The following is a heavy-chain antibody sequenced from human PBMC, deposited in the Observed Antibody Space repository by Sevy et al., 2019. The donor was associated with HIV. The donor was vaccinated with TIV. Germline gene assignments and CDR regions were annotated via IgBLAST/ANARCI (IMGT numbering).Heavy chain of an antibody. D-gene: IGHD2-21*02. Sequence: GGSLRLSCTVSGFIFNNKGMHWVRQAPGRGLEWVAAIFSDGTTKYYGDSVKGRFTISRDNSKNALFLQMNSLRVDDTALYYCARESGSDWYLDSWGQRTLVTVSS. CDR3: ARESGSDWYLDS. J-gene: IGHJ4*02. CDR1: GFIFNNKG. CDR2: IFSDGTTK. V-gene: IGHV3-30*12.